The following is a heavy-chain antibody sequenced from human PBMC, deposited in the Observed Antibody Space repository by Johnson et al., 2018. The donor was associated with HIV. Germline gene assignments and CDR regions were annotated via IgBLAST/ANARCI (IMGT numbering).Heavy chain of an antibody. CDR3: VRDAFDYRDASGRFGGAGFDI. Sequence: QVQLVESGGGLVQPGGSLRLSCAASGFTFSDYYMHWIRQAPGKGLEWVSYISSTKHTIDYADSVKGRFTISRDNAKNSLSLQMNSLSAEDTAVYYCVRDAFDYRDASGRFGGAGFDIWGQGTVNTVSS. CDR1: GFTFSDYY. CDR2: ISSTKHTI. J-gene: IGHJ3*02. V-gene: IGHV3-11*04. D-gene: IGHD3-16*01.